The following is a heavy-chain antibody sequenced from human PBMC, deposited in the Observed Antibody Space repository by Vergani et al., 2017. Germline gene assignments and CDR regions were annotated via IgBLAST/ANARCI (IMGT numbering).Heavy chain of an antibody. D-gene: IGHD3-22*01. CDR1: GGSITYGAFY. V-gene: IGHV4-39*01. J-gene: IGHJ5*02. CDR3: ARCFRDEGMIYGGTVENWFDP. Sequence: QLQLQQSGPGLVKPSETLFLTCTVSGGSITYGAFYWVWIRQSPGKGLEWIGSIYYSENKFYNPSLESRVTLSIDTTKNQFSLKLKSVTAADTAVYYCARCFRDEGMIYGGTVENWFDPWGQGTLVTVSS. CDR2: IYYSENK.